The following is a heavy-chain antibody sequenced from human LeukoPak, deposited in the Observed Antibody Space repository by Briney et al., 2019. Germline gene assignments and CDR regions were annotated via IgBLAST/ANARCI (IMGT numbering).Heavy chain of an antibody. J-gene: IGHJ4*02. Sequence: SVKVSCXASGYTFTSYAISWVRQAHGQGLEWMGGIIPIFGTANYAQKFQGRVTITTDESTSTAYMELSSLRSEDTAVYYCARDRIAAAGFDYWGQGTLVTVSS. CDR1: GYTFTSYA. CDR3: ARDRIAAAGFDY. V-gene: IGHV1-69*05. D-gene: IGHD6-13*01. CDR2: IIPIFGTA.